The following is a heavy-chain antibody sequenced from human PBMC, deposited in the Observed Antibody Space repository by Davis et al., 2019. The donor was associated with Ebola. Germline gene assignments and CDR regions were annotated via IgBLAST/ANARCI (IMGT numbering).Heavy chain of an antibody. Sequence: LRLSCTVSGGSISSGGYYWSWIRQHPGKGLEWIGYIYYSGSTYYNPSLKSRVTISVDTSKNQFSLKLSSVTAADTAVYYCARGMVVGDRLGYYFDYWGQGTLVTVSS. D-gene: IGHD2-15*01. J-gene: IGHJ4*02. V-gene: IGHV4-31*03. CDR3: ARGMVVGDRLGYYFDY. CDR2: IYYSGST. CDR1: GGSISSGGYY.